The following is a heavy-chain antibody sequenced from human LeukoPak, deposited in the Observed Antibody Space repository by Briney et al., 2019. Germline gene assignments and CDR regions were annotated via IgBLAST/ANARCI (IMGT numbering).Heavy chain of an antibody. CDR2: ISYDGSNK. CDR3: ARDPRSSGWFANFDY. J-gene: IGHJ4*02. Sequence: GGSLRLSCAASGFTFSSYGMHWVRQAPGKGLEWVAVISYDGSNKYYADSVKGRFTISRDNSKNTLYLQMNSLRAEDTAVYYCARDPRSSGWFANFDYWGQGTLVTVSS. D-gene: IGHD6-19*01. V-gene: IGHV3-30*03. CDR1: GFTFSSYG.